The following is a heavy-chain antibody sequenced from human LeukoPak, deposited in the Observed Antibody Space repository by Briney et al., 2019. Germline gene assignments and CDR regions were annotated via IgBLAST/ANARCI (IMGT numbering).Heavy chain of an antibody. CDR1: GFTFSSYS. J-gene: IGHJ4*02. CDR2: ISSSSSYI. D-gene: IGHD3-22*01. V-gene: IGHV3-21*01. Sequence: GGSLRLSCAASGFTFSSYSMNWVRQAPGKGLEWVSSISSSSSYIYYADSVKGRFTISRDNAKNSLYLQMNSLRAEDTAVYYCARDRARSYYYDSSGYYSPFDYWGQGALVTVSS. CDR3: ARDRARSYYYDSSGYYSPFDY.